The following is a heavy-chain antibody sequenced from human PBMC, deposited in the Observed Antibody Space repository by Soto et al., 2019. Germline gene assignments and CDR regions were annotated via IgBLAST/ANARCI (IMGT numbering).Heavy chain of an antibody. CDR2: IYSGGST. V-gene: IGHV3-53*01. J-gene: IGHJ6*02. Sequence: GGSLRLSCAASGFTVSSNYMSWVRQAPGKGLEWVSVIYSGGSTYYADSVKGRFTISRDNSKNTLYLQMNSLRAEDTAVYYCARADRPKGMDVWGQGTTVTVSS. CDR1: GFTVSSNY. CDR3: ARADRPKGMDV.